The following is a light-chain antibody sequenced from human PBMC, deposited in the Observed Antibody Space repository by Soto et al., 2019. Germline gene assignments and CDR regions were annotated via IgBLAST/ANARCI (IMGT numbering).Light chain of an antibody. CDR2: DAS. CDR1: QSVRDN. V-gene: IGKV3-11*01. CDR3: QQRSNWPLT. J-gene: IGKJ4*01. Sequence: EILLTQSPATLAVSPGEGATLSCRASQSVRDNLAWYQQKPGQAPRLLIYDASNRATGIPARFSGSGSGTDFTLTISSLEPEDFAVYYCQQRSNWPLTFGGGTKVDIK.